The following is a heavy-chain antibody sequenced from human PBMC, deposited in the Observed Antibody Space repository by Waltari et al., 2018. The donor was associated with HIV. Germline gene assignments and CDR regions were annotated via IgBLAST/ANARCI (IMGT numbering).Heavy chain of an antibody. CDR2: ISSSSSYI. D-gene: IGHD6-13*01. Sequence: EVQLVESGGGLVKPGGSLRLSCAASGFTFSSYSMNWVRQAPGKGLEWVSSISSSSSYIYYADSVKGRCTISRDNAKNSLYLQMNSLRAEDTAVYYCAGSSSWFDYWGQGTLVTVSS. CDR3: AGSSSWFDY. V-gene: IGHV3-21*01. CDR1: GFTFSSYS. J-gene: IGHJ4*02.